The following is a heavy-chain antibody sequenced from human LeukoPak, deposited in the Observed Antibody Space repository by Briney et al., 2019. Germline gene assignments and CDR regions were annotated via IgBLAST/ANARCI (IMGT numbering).Heavy chain of an antibody. D-gene: IGHD3-16*01. J-gene: IGHJ4*02. V-gene: IGHV3-23*01. CDR1: GYTFSSHG. Sequence: GALQLSFAASGYTFSSHGMTWVRRAPGKGVGWVSTINGAGDNTNYAETVKGGFTISRDNSKNTVYLQMNSLRAEDTAIYYCAKVTVCYGCYFDYWGQGTLVTVSS. CDR2: INGAGDNT. CDR3: AKVTVCYGCYFDY.